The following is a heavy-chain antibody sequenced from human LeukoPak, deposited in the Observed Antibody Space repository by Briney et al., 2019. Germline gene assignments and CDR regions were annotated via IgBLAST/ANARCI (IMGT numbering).Heavy chain of an antibody. Sequence: GGSLRLSCAASGFTVSSNYMSLVRQAPGKGLEWVSLIYDGGRTYYADSVKGRFTISRDNSKNTVYLQMNSLRAEDTAVYYCARDAAAQQLIHYFDYWGQGTLVTVSS. V-gene: IGHV3-53*01. D-gene: IGHD6-13*01. CDR1: GFTVSSNY. CDR3: ARDAAAQQLIHYFDY. CDR2: IYDGGRT. J-gene: IGHJ4*02.